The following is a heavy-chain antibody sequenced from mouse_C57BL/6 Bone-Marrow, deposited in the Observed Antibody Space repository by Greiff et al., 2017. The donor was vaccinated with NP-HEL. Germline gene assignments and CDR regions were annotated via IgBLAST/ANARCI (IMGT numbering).Heavy chain of an antibody. CDR2: ISDGGSYT. V-gene: IGHV5-4*01. D-gene: IGHD1-1*01. Sequence: EVQRVESGGGLVKPGGSLKLSCAASGFTFSSYAMSWVRQTPEKRLEWVATISDGGSYTYYPDNVKGRFTISRDNAKNNLYLQMSHLKSEDTAMYYCARAYYYGSSDSWFAYWGQGTLVTVSA. J-gene: IGHJ3*01. CDR3: ARAYYYGSSDSWFAY. CDR1: GFTFSSYA.